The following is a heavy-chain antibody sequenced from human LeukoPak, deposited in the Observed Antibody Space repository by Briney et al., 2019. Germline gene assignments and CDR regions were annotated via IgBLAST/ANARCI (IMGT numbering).Heavy chain of an antibody. Sequence: QPGGTLRLSCAASGFTFSSYWMHWVRQAPGKGLVWVSRINSDGSSTSYADSVKGRFTISRDNAKNTLYLQMNSLRAEDTAVYYCARAESLRYCTNGVCSITTDDAFDIWGQGTMVTVSS. D-gene: IGHD2-8*01. V-gene: IGHV3-74*01. J-gene: IGHJ3*02. CDR1: GFTFSSYW. CDR2: INSDGSST. CDR3: ARAESLRYCTNGVCSITTDDAFDI.